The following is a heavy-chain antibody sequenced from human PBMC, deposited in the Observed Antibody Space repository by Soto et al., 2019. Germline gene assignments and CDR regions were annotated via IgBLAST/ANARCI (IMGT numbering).Heavy chain of an antibody. D-gene: IGHD3-10*01. CDR2: ISYDGTNK. CDR3: VGGQFYFDY. J-gene: IGHJ4*02. V-gene: IGHV3-30*03. CDR1: GFPFTSYG. Sequence: QVPLVESGGGVVQPGRSLRLSCAASGFPFTSYGMHWVREGPGKGLEWLAVISYDGTNKFYADSVKGRFTISRDNAKNPLSLQMNSLRPEDTALYYCVGGQFYFDYRGQGTLVIVSS.